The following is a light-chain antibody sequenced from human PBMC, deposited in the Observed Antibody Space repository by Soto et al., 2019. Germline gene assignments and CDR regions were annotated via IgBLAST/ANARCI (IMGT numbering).Light chain of an antibody. V-gene: IGKV3-15*01. Sequence: EIVMTQSPVTLSVSPGERAALSCRASHNVINNLAWYQQKPGQAPRLLIYGASTRATGIPDRFSGSGSGTEFTLTISSLQSEDFVVYVWQQYNSRGWTCGQGTKVEIK. CDR2: GAS. CDR3: QQYNSRGWT. CDR1: HNVINN. J-gene: IGKJ1*01.